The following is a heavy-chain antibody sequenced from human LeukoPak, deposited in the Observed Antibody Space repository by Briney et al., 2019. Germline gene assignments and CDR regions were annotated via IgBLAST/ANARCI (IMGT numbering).Heavy chain of an antibody. J-gene: IGHJ1*01. V-gene: IGHV4-39*07. D-gene: IGHD6-13*01. CDR2: MYHSGNT. Sequence: PSETLSLTCIVSGGSISSSGYYWGWIRQPPGKGLEWIGSMYHSGNTYYNPSLKSRVTISVDTSKNQFSLKLSSVTAADTAVYYCAREDSSSWPPGEYFQHWGQGTLVSVSS. CDR1: GGSISSSGYY. CDR3: AREDSSSWPPGEYFQH.